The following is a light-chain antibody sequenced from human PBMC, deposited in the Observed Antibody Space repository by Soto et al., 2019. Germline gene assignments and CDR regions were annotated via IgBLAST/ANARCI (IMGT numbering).Light chain of an antibody. Sequence: EIVLTQSPGTLSLSPGERATLSCRASQSVSSSYLAWYQQKPGQAPRLLIYGASSRATGIPGRFSGSGSGTDFTLTISGLEPEDFAVYYCQQYGSSPGTFGQGTKVEIK. CDR1: QSVSSSY. V-gene: IGKV3-20*01. J-gene: IGKJ1*01. CDR2: GAS. CDR3: QQYGSSPGT.